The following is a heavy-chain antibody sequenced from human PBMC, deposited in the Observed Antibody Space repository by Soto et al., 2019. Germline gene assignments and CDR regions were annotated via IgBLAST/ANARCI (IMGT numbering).Heavy chain of an antibody. CDR1: GGSISSYY. V-gene: IGHV4-59*01. CDR2: IYYSGST. Sequence: SETLSLTCTVSGGSISSYYWSWIRQPPGKGLEWIGYIYYSGSTNYNPSLKSRVTISVDTSKNQFSLKLSPVTAADTAVYYCAREKITMTSKGNWFDPWGQGTLVTVSS. CDR3: AREKITMTSKGNWFDP. J-gene: IGHJ5*02. D-gene: IGHD3-22*01.